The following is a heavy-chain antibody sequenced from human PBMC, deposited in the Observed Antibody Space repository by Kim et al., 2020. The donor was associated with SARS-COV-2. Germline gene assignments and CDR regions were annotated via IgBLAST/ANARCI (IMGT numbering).Heavy chain of an antibody. CDR2: ISGSGGST. CDR3: ACYCGGGSCYGYYYYYGMHV. D-gene: IGHD2-15*01. V-gene: IGHV3-23*01. J-gene: IGHJ6*01. CDR1: GFTFSSYA. Sequence: GGSLRLSCAASGFTFSSYAMSWVRQAPGKGLEWVSAISGSGGSTYYADSVKGQFTISRDNSKNTLYLQMNSLRAEDTAVYYCACYCGGGSCYGYYYYYGMHVCGQGTTVTVSA.